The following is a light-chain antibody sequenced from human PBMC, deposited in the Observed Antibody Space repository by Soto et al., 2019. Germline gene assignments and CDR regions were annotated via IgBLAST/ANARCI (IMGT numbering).Light chain of an antibody. J-gene: IGLJ2*01. CDR3: QTWVTGIRV. CDR2: LNSDGSH. CDR1: SGHSSYA. V-gene: IGLV4-69*01. Sequence: QLVLTQSPSASASLGASVKLTCTLSSGHSSYAIAWHQQQPEKGTRYLMKLNSDGSHTKWDGIPDRFSGSSSGAERYLTISSLQSEDEADDYCQTWVTGIRVFGGGTQRTVL.